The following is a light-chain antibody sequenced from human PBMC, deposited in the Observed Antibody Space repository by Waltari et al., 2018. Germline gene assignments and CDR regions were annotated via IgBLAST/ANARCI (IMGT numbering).Light chain of an antibody. V-gene: IGKV1-39*01. CDR1: QSISSY. CDR2: AAS. Sequence: DIQMTQSPSSLSASVGDRVTITCRASQSISSYLNWYQQKPGKAPKLLIYAASSLQSGVPSRFSGSGSGTDFTITISSLQPEDFATYYCQQSYRTPLTFGGGTKVEIK. J-gene: IGKJ4*01. CDR3: QQSYRTPLT.